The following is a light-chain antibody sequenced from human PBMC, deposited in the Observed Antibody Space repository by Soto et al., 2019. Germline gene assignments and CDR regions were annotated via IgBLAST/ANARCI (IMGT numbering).Light chain of an antibody. CDR3: QQYNDHPFT. Sequence: DIQMTQSPSSVSASVGDRVTITCRASEDIKKSLTWFQHKPGKAPKSLIYDGSSLQSGVPSKFSGSGSGTDFTLTISSLQPEDFATYYCQQYNDHPFTFGPGTKVDIK. CDR1: EDIKKS. CDR2: DGS. V-gene: IGKV1-16*02. J-gene: IGKJ3*01.